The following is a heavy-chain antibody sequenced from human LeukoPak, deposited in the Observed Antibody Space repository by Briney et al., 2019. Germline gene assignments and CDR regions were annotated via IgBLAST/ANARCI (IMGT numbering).Heavy chain of an antibody. CDR1: GFTFSSYA. D-gene: IGHD1-7*01. J-gene: IGHJ4*02. CDR2: IWYDGSNK. V-gene: IGHV3-33*08. Sequence: GGSLRLSCAASGFTFSSYAMSWVRQAPGKGLEWVAVIWYDGSNKYYADSVKGRFTISRDNSKNTLYLQMNSLRAEDTAVYYCARDNWNYHFDYWGQGTLVTVSS. CDR3: ARDNWNYHFDY.